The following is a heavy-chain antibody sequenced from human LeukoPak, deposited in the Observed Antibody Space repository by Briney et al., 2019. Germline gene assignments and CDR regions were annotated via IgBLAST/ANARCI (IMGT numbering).Heavy chain of an antibody. J-gene: IGHJ5*02. D-gene: IGHD2-8*01. CDR3: ARGVLGYCTNGVCWNWFDP. V-gene: IGHV4-34*01. CDR2: INHSGST. Sequence: SETLSLTCAVYGGSFSGYYWSWTRQPPGKGLEWIGEINHSGSTNYNPSLKSRVTISVDTSKNQFSLKLSSVTAADTAVYYCARGVLGYCTNGVCWNWFDPWGQGTLVTVSS. CDR1: GGSFSGYY.